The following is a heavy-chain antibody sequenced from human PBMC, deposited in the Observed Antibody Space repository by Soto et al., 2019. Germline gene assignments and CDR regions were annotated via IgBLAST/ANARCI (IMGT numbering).Heavy chain of an antibody. D-gene: IGHD3-22*01. Sequence: GGSLRLSCAASGFTFSSYGMHWVRQAPGKGLEWVAVIWYDGSNKYYADSVKGRFTISRDNSKNTLYLQMNSLRAEDTAVYYCARPSSDSSGYWPLNYFDYWGQGTLVTVSS. CDR2: IWYDGSNK. J-gene: IGHJ4*02. CDR3: ARPSSDSSGYWPLNYFDY. V-gene: IGHV3-33*01. CDR1: GFTFSSYG.